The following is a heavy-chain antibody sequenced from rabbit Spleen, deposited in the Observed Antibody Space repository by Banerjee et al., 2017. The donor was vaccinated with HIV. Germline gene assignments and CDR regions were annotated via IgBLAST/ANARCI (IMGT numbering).Heavy chain of an antibody. Sequence: QLTETGGGLVQPGGSLKLSCKASGFDFSGYYMSWVRQAPGKGLEWIGYIDPVFGSTYYAIWVNGRFTISSDNAQNTLYLQLKSLTAADTATYFCARDLDGVIGWNFGWWGPGTLVTVS. CDR3: ARDLDGVIGWNFGW. CDR1: GFDFSGYY. J-gene: IGHJ4*01. D-gene: IGHD1-1*01. CDR2: IDPVFGST. V-gene: IGHV1S7*01.